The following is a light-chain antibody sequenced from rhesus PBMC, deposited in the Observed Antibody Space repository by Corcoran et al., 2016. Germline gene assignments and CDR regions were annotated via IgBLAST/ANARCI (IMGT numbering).Light chain of an antibody. J-gene: IGKJ3*01. CDR1: PGISNW. V-gene: IGKV1-69*01. Sequence: DIQMTQSPSSLSASVGVRVTITCRASPGISNWLAWYQQKPGKAPKLLIYRATNLETGVPSSFSGRGSGKDFTLTISSLQPEDIATYYCQQHDNSPFTFGPGTKLDIK. CDR2: RAT. CDR3: QQHDNSPFT.